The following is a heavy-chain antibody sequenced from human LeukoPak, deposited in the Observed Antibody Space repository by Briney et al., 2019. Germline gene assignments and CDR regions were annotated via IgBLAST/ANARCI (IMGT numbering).Heavy chain of an antibody. J-gene: IGHJ6*04. CDR2: MNPNGGNT. CDR3: ARGGGYYGSEPLDV. D-gene: IGHD3-10*01. V-gene: IGHV1-8*01. CDR1: GYTFTSYD. Sequence: ASVKVSCKASGYTFTSYDINWVRQATGQGLEWMGWMNPNGGNTGYAQKFQGRVTMTRNTSISTAYMELSSVTAADTAVYYCARGGGYYGSEPLDVWGKGTTVTVSS.